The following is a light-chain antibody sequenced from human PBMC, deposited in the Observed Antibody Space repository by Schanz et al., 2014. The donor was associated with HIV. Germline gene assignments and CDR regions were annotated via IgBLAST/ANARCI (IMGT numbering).Light chain of an antibody. J-gene: IGKJ3*01. V-gene: IGKV1-33*01. CDR3: QQYDNLLFT. CDR2: DAS. Sequence: DIQMTQSPSRLSASVGDSVTITCRASQGIGTWLAWYQQKPGKAPKLLIYDASNLETGVPSRFSGSGSGTDFTFTISSLQPEDIATYYCQQYDNLLFTFGPGTKVDIK. CDR1: QGIGTW.